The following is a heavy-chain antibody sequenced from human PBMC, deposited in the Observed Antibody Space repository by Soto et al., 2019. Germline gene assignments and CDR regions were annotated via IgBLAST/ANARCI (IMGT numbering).Heavy chain of an antibody. CDR3: ATRMVRGHHYGMDV. V-gene: IGHV4-31*03. Sequence: QVQLQESVPGLVKPSQTLSLTCTVSGGSISSGAYYWSWIRQRPGKGLEWIGYIYYSGSTSYNPTLKSRVTISLDTSKNQFSLKLTSETAAYTAVYYCATRMVRGHHYGMDVWGQGTTVTVSS. CDR2: IYYSGST. D-gene: IGHD3-10*01. J-gene: IGHJ6*02. CDR1: GGSISSGAYY.